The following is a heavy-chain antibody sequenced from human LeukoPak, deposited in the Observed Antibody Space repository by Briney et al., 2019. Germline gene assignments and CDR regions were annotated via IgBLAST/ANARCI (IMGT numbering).Heavy chain of an antibody. Sequence: GGSLRLXCAASGFTFSSYAMSWVRQAPGKGLEWVSAISGSGGSTYYADSVKGRFTISRDNSKNTLYLQVNSLRAEDTAVYYCAKGDSSGYYYRPGYYFDYWGQGTLVTVSS. CDR1: GFTFSSYA. CDR2: ISGSGGST. D-gene: IGHD3-22*01. V-gene: IGHV3-23*01. J-gene: IGHJ4*02. CDR3: AKGDSSGYYYRPGYYFDY.